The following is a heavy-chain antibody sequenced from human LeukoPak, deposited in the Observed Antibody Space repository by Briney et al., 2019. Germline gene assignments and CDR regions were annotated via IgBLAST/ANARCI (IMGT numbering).Heavy chain of an antibody. V-gene: IGHV4-4*07. CDR2: ISTSGST. Sequence: SETLSLTCTVSGGSISSYYWSWIRQPAGKGLESIGHISTSGSTNYNPSLKSRVTMSVDTSKNQFSLKLSSVTAADTAVYYCARENYYGSGSYGDYFEYWGRGTLVTVSS. CDR3: ARENYYGSGSYGDYFEY. D-gene: IGHD3-10*01. CDR1: GGSISSYY. J-gene: IGHJ4*02.